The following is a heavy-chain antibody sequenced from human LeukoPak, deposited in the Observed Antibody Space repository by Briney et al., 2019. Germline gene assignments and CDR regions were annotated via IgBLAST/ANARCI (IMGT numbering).Heavy chain of an antibody. V-gene: IGHV3-20*04. CDR2: INWNGGST. Sequence: GGSLRLSCAASGLTFDDYGMSWVRQAPGKGLEWVSGINWNGGSTGYAVSVKGRFTISRDNAKNSLYLQMNSLRAEDTAVYYCAKGGATPGGFDYWGQGTLVTVSS. D-gene: IGHD4/OR15-4a*01. CDR3: AKGGATPGGFDY. CDR1: GLTFDDYG. J-gene: IGHJ4*02.